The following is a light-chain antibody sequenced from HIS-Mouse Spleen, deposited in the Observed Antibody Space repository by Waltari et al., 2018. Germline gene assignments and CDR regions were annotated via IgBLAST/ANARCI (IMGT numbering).Light chain of an antibody. Sequence: AICMTLSPSLLSASTVDRVTISCRMRQAISSYLAWYQQKPGKALDLLIYAASTLQSGVPSRFRGSGSGTDFTLTISCLQSEDFATYYCQQYYSFPWTFGQGTKVEIK. CDR1: QAISSY. J-gene: IGKJ1*01. CDR3: QQYYSFPWT. CDR2: AAS. V-gene: IGKV1D-8*02.